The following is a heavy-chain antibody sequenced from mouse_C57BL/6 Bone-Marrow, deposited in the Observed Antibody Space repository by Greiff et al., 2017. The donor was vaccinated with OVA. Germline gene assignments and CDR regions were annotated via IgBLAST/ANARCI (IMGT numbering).Heavy chain of an antibody. CDR1: GFSFITYA. Sequence: GGGLVQPKGSLKLSCAASGFSFITYAMNWVRQAPAKGLEWVARIRSKSNNYATYYADSVKDRFTISRDDSESMLYLQMNNLKTEDTAMYYCVTTTGVGPWYFDVWGTGTTVTVSS. J-gene: IGHJ1*03. D-gene: IGHD1-1*01. CDR2: IRSKSNNYAT. CDR3: VTTTGVGPWYFDV. V-gene: IGHV10-1*01.